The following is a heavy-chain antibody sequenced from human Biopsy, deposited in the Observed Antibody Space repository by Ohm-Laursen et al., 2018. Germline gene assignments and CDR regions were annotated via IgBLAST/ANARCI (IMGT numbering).Heavy chain of an antibody. Sequence: ASVKVSCKVSGYTLTDLSMHWVRQAPGKGLEWMGGSAPENGKTIYAQKFQGRVTMTEDTSTDTAYMELSNLRSEDTAVYYCAGDINNWNVNYWGQGTLVIVSS. CDR3: AGDINNWNVNY. CDR2: SAPENGKT. CDR1: GYTLTDLS. V-gene: IGHV1-24*01. J-gene: IGHJ4*02. D-gene: IGHD1-20*01.